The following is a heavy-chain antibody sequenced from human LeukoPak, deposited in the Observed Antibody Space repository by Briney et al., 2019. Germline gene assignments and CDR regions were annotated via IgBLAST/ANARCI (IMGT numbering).Heavy chain of an antibody. V-gene: IGHV4-39*07. CDR3: ARLKGYSSGWYPSYYFDY. CDR2: IYYSGST. J-gene: IGHJ4*02. CDR1: GGSISSSSYY. D-gene: IGHD6-19*01. Sequence: KPSETLSLTCTVSGGSISSSSYYWGWIRRPPGKGLEWIGSIYYSGSTYYNPSLKSRVTISVDTSKNQFSLKLSSVTAADTAVYYCARLKGYSSGWYPSYYFDYWGQGTLVTVSS.